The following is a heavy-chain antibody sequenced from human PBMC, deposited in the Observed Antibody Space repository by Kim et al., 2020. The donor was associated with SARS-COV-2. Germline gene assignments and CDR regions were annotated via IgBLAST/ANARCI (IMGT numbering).Heavy chain of an antibody. V-gene: IGHV1-69*01. D-gene: IGHD5-12*01. Sequence: KFQGRVTITADESTSTAYMELSSLRSEDTAVYYCARDGPLYIVARQFDPWGQGTLVTVSS. CDR3: ARDGPLYIVARQFDP. J-gene: IGHJ5*02.